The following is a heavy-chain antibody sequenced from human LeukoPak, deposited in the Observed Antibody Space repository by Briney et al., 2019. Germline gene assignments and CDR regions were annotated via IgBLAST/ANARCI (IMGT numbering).Heavy chain of an antibody. V-gene: IGHV3-30*18. CDR3: AKKSPGTYYAPPDY. D-gene: IGHD3-10*01. Sequence: GGSLRLSCAASGFTFSSYGMHWVRQAPGKGLEWVAVTSYDGSNKNYADSVKGRFTISRDNSKNTLYLQMSSLRAEDTAVYYCAKKSPGTYYAPPDYWGQGTLVTVSS. J-gene: IGHJ4*02. CDR1: GFTFSSYG. CDR2: TSYDGSNK.